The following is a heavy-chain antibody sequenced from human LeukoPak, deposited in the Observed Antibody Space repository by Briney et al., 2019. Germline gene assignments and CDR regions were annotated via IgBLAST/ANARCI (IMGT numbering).Heavy chain of an antibody. CDR2: ISAYNGNT. J-gene: IGHJ4*02. D-gene: IGHD2-2*01. CDR1: GYTFTSYG. Sequence: EASVKVSCKASGYTFTSYGISRVRQAPGQGLEWMGWISAYNGNTNYAQKLQGRVTMTTDTSTSTAYMELRSLRSDDTAVYYCARVGGIVVVPAAINPIDYWGQGTLVTVSS. V-gene: IGHV1-18*01. CDR3: ARVGGIVVVPAAINPIDY.